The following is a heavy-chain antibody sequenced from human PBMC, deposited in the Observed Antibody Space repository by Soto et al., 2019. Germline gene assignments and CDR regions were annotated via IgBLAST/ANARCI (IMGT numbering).Heavy chain of an antibody. CDR2: ISSSSSYI. D-gene: IGHD6-6*01. CDR1: GFTFSSYS. J-gene: IGHJ6*02. V-gene: IGHV3-21*01. Sequence: PGGSLRLSCAASGFTFSSYSMNWVRQAPGRGLEWVSSISSSSSYIYCADSVKGRFTISRDNAKNSLYLQMNSLRAEDTAVYYCAREPKYSSSWGDYYYYYGMDVWGQGTTVTVSS. CDR3: AREPKYSSSWGDYYYYYGMDV.